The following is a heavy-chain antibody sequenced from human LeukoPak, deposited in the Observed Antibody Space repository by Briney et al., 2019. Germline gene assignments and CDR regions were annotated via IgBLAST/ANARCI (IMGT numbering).Heavy chain of an antibody. CDR1: GGSISSSGYS. D-gene: IGHD2-21*02. CDR3: ARTPTYCGGDCYYFDP. CDR2: IHHTGST. V-gene: IGHV4-30-2*01. J-gene: IGHJ5*02. Sequence: SETLSLTCAVSGGSISSSGYSWSWIRQPPGKGLEWIGYIHHTGSTYYDPSLKSRVTISVDRSKNQFSLKLSSVTAADTAMYFCARTPTYCGGDCYYFDPWGQGTLVTVSS.